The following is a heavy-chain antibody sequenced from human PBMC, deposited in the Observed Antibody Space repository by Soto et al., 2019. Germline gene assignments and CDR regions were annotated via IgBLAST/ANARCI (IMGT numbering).Heavy chain of an antibody. J-gene: IGHJ3*02. CDR1: GYILSKIS. V-gene: IGHV1-24*01. Sequence: QVQLVQSGAEVKKPGASVRVSCKISGYILSKISMHWVRQAPGKGLEWMGGFHPEEGETIYAQKLQGRVTMTEDISTDTAYMELSSLRSEATAVYYCATGVFGALDIWGQWTMVTVSS. D-gene: IGHD3-16*01. CDR2: FHPEEGET. CDR3: ATGVFGALDI.